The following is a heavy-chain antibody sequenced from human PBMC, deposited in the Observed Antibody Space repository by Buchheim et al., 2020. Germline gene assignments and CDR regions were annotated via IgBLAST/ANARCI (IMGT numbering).Heavy chain of an antibody. J-gene: IGHJ4*02. V-gene: IGHV4-39*01. D-gene: IGHD6-19*01. CDR2: FYYSGNT. CDR1: GDSITSSNHY. Sequence: QLQLQESGPGLVKASETLSLTCSVSGDSITSSNHYWGWVRQPPGKGLEWIGTFYYSGNTYYNPSLRSRVRISVDTSKNQLSLKLSSVTAADTAVYYCAADISSVWYYYWGQGAL. CDR3: AADISSVWYYY.